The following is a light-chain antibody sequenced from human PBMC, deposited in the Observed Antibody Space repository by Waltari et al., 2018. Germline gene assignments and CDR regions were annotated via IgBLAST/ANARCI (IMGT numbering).Light chain of an antibody. CDR2: GTY. CDR3: QSYDSSLSGWV. J-gene: IGLJ3*02. V-gene: IGLV1-40*01. Sequence: QSVLTQPPSVSGAPGQRVTISCTGSSSNIGASYDVHWYQRLPGTAPKLLIYGTYKRPSVVPGRFSGSKSGTSASLAITGLQTEDEADYYCQSYDSSLSGWVFGGGTKLTVL. CDR1: SSNIGASYD.